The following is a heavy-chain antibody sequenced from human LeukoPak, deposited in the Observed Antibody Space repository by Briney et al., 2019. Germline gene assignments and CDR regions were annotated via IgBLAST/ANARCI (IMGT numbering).Heavy chain of an antibody. CDR3: ARGGAEMATDY. D-gene: IGHD5-24*01. CDR1: GFTFSSCS. V-gene: IGHV3-21*01. CDR2: ISSSSSYI. Sequence: PGGSLRLSCAASGFTFSSCSMNWVRQAPGKGLEWVSSISSSSSYIYYADSVKGRFTISRDNAKNSLYLQMNSLRAEDTAVYYCARGGAEMATDYWGQGTLVTVPS. J-gene: IGHJ4*02.